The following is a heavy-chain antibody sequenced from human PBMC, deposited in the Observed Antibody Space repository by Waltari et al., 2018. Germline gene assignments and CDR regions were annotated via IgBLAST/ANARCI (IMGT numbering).Heavy chain of an antibody. CDR1: AFLLSNSP. J-gene: IGHJ4*02. Sequence: EVQLLESGGGLVQPGGSLRLSCLASAFLLSNSPLTVFRQASGRGLEWVSTITGSGGTKYYADSVKGRFTISRDNSQNTLYLQMNSLTVDETAVYFCARGGYSSHFDYWGQGTLVTVSS. V-gene: IGHV3-23*01. CDR2: ITGSGGTK. CDR3: ARGGYSSHFDY. D-gene: IGHD6-13*01.